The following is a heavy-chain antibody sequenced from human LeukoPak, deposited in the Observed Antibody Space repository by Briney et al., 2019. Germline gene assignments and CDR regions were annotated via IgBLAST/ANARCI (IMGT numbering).Heavy chain of an antibody. CDR3: AKTDSMIVVVISPGGY. CDR1: GYTFTGYY. V-gene: IGHV3-23*01. J-gene: IGHJ4*02. CDR2: ISGSGGST. Sequence: GASVKVSCKTSGYTFTGYYMHWVRQAPGKGLEWVSAISGSGGSTYYADSVKGRFTISRDNSKNTLYPQMNSLRAEDTAVYYCAKTDSMIVVVISPGGYWGQGTLVTVSS. D-gene: IGHD3-22*01.